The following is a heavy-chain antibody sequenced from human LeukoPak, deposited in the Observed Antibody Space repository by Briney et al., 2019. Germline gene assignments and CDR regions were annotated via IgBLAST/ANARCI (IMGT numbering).Heavy chain of an antibody. J-gene: IGHJ4*02. CDR2: FDPEDGET. Sequence: ASVKVSCKVSGYTLTELSMHWVRQAPGKGLEWMGGFDPEDGETIYAQKFQGRVTMTEDTSTDTAYMELSSLRSEDTAVYYCATAAVSCGYTGYDLDWGQGTLVTVSS. CDR1: GYTLTELS. V-gene: IGHV1-24*01. D-gene: IGHD5-12*01. CDR3: ATAAVSCGYTGYDLD.